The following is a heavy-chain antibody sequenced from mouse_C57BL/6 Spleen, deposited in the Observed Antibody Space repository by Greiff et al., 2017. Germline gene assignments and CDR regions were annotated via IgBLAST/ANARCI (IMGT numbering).Heavy chain of an antibody. CDR1: GFNIKDDY. Sequence: EVQLQQSGAELVRPGASVKLSCTASGFNIKDDYMHWVKQRPEQGLEWIGWIDPENGDTEYASKFQGKATITADTSSNTAYLQLSSLTSEDTAVYYCTTEGGLRSFAYWGQGTLVTVSA. V-gene: IGHV14-4*01. D-gene: IGHD1-1*01. J-gene: IGHJ3*01. CDR2: IDPENGDT. CDR3: TTEGGLRSFAY.